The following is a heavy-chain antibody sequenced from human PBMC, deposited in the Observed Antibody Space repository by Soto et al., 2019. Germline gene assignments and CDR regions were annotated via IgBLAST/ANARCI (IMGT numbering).Heavy chain of an antibody. CDR1: GGSFSGYY. CDR3: ARGLRGYSYGRLYYYYGRDV. J-gene: IGHJ6*02. V-gene: IGHV4-34*01. D-gene: IGHD5-18*01. CDR2: INHSGST. Sequence: PSETLSLTCAVYGGSFSGYYWSWIRQPPGKGLEWIGEINHSGSTNYNPSLKSRVTISVDTSKNQFSLKLSSVTAADTAVYYCARGLRGYSYGRLYYYYGRDVWGQGTTVTV.